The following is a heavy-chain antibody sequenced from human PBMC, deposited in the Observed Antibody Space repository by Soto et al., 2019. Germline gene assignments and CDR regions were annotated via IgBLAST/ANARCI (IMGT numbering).Heavy chain of an antibody. Sequence: QVQLVESGGGVVQPGRSLRLSCAASGFTFSSYGMHWVRQAPGKGLEWVAVISYDGSNKYYADSVKGRFTISRDNSKNTLYLQMNSLRAEDTAVYHCAKDLESMGDYDFWSGYPVYHYGMDVWGQGTTVTVSS. D-gene: IGHD3-3*01. CDR2: ISYDGSNK. J-gene: IGHJ6*02. V-gene: IGHV3-30*18. CDR1: GFTFSSYG. CDR3: AKDLESMGDYDFWSGYPVYHYGMDV.